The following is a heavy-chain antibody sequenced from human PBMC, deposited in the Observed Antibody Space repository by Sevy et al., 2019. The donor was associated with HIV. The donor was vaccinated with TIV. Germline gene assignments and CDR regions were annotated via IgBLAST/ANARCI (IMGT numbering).Heavy chain of an antibody. CDR3: AKVRSTTSGVIINYYMDA. CDR2: IRSDSTNR. J-gene: IGHJ6*03. CDR1: GFDFSSYG. Sequence: GGSLRLSCAASGFDFSSYGMHWVRLAPGVGLEWLAFIRSDSTNRYHASSVQGRFTISRDNSKNTLYLQMNSLRDDDTAVYHCAKVRSTTSGVIINYYMDAWGKGTTVTVFS. D-gene: IGHD3-3*01. V-gene: IGHV3-30*02.